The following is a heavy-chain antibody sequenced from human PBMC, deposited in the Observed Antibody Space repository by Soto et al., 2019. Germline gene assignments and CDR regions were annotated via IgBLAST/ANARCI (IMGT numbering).Heavy chain of an antibody. Sequence: QMQLVQSGPEVKKPGTSVKVSCKASGFTFTSSAVQWVRQARGQRLEWIGWIVVGSGNTNYAQKFQERVTITRDTSKRTAYVELSALGPENRAVYYGGGYMAPAGRGNSFTHRAQGPLVTPSS. CDR3: GGYMAPAGRGNSFTH. CDR2: IVVGSGNT. CDR1: GFTFTSSA. J-gene: IGHJ4*02. V-gene: IGHV1-58*01. D-gene: IGHD1-1*01.